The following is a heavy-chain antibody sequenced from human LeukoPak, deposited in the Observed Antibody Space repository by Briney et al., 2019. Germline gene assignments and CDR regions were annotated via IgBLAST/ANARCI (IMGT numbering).Heavy chain of an antibody. CDR1: GFTFSTYP. CDR3: TRNYGGNWFDP. V-gene: IGHV3-64*04. J-gene: IGHJ5*02. CDR2: ISSDGGST. Sequence: GSLRLSCSASGFTFSTYPMHWVRQAPGKGLEYVSAISSDGGSTYYADSVKGRFTISRDNSNNTLYLQMNSLRAEDTAVYYCTRNYGGNWFDPWGQGTLVTVSS. D-gene: IGHD4-23*01.